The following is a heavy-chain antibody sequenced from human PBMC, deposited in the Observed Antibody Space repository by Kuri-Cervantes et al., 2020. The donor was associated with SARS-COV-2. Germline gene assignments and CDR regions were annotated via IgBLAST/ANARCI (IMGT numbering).Heavy chain of an antibody. CDR2: IYYSGST. Sequence: GSLRLSCTVSGGSISSYYWSWIRQPPGKGLEWIGSIYYSGSTYYNPSLKSRVTISVDTSKNQFSLKLSSVTAADTAVYYCASLASQRLGVDYWGQGTLVTVSS. J-gene: IGHJ4*02. D-gene: IGHD6-25*01. CDR1: GGSISSYY. CDR3: ASLASQRLGVDY. V-gene: IGHV4-59*12.